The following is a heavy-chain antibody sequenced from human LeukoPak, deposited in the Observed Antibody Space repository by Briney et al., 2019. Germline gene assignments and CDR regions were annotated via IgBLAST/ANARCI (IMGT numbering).Heavy chain of an antibody. CDR1: GFTFSSYE. Sequence: GGSLRLSCAASGFTFSSYEMNWVRQAPGKGLEWVSYISSSGSTVYYADSVKGRFTISRDNAKNSLFLQMNSLRAEDTAVYYCARVLRYCSGGNCYSGGLGYMDVWGKGTTVTISS. V-gene: IGHV3-48*03. CDR2: ISSSGSTV. D-gene: IGHD2-15*01. J-gene: IGHJ6*03. CDR3: ARVLRYCSGGNCYSGGLGYMDV.